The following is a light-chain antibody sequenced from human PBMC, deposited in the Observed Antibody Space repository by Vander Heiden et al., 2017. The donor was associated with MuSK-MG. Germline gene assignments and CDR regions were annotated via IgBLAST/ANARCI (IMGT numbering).Light chain of an antibody. CDR2: GRN. J-gene: IGLJ3*02. Sequence: SSELTQDPAVSVALRQTVPITCQGDRLTTYYASWYQQRPGQAPILVFYGRNNRPSGIPDRFSGSSSGNTASLTITGAQAEDEADYYCNSRDSSGYHRVFGGGTKLTVL. CDR1: RLTTYY. CDR3: NSRDSSGYHRV. V-gene: IGLV3-19*01.